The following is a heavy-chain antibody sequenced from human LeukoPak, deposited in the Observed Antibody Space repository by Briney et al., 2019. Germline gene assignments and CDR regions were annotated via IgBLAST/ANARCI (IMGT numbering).Heavy chain of an antibody. Sequence: PSETLSLTCAVYGGSFSGYYWSWIRQPPGKGLEWIGEINHSGSTNYNPSLKSRVTISVDTSKNQFSLKLSSVTAADTAVYYCARGDLGSFWFDPWGQGTLDTVSS. CDR1: GGSFSGYY. J-gene: IGHJ5*02. CDR2: INHSGST. D-gene: IGHD3-16*01. V-gene: IGHV4-34*01. CDR3: ARGDLGSFWFDP.